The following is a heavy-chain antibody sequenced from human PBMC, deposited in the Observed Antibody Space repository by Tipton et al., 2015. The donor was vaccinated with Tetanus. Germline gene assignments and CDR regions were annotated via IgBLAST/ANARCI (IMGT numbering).Heavy chain of an antibody. CDR1: GFTFSGHW. J-gene: IGHJ4*02. D-gene: IGHD1-26*01. V-gene: IGHV3-74*01. CDR3: ARDYYYSGSASHVFGY. Sequence: SLRLSCVASGFTFSGHWMYWVRQAPGKGLVWVSRINSDGTSTTYADSVKGRFTISRDNAKNTLYLQVNSLRAEDTAVYYCARDYYYSGSASHVFGYWGQGTLVTVSS. CDR2: INSDGTST.